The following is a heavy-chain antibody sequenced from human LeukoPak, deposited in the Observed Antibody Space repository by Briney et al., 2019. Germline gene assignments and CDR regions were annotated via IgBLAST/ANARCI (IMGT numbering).Heavy chain of an antibody. CDR1: GGSFSGYY. CDR3: ARHYDSSGYYYDAFDI. D-gene: IGHD3-22*01. Sequence: SETLSLTCAVYGGSFSGYYWSWIRQPPGKGMEWIGEINHSGSTNYNPSLKSRVTISVDTSKNQFSLKLSSVTAADTAVYYCARHYDSSGYYYDAFDIWGQGTMVTVSS. V-gene: IGHV4-34*01. CDR2: INHSGST. J-gene: IGHJ3*02.